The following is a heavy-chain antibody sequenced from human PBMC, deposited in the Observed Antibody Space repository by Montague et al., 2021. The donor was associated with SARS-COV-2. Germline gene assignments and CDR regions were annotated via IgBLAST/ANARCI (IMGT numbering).Heavy chain of an antibody. J-gene: IGHJ6*03. V-gene: IGHV4-34*01. CDR1: GGSFSGYY. D-gene: IGHD6-6*01. Sequence: SETLSLTCAVYGGSFSGYYWSWIRQPPGQGLEWIGEINHSGSTNYNPSLKSRVTISMDTSKNKFSLKLSSVTAADTAVYYCARGVRQLGVRYYYYYIDVWDKGTTVTVSS. CDR3: ARGVRQLGVRYYYYYIDV. CDR2: INHSGST.